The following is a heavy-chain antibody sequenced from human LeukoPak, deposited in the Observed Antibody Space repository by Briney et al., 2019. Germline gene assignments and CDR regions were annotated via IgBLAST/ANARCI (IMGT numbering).Heavy chain of an antibody. J-gene: IGHJ4*02. CDR3: ASLRYCSGGSCYRDGNFDY. D-gene: IGHD2-15*01. V-gene: IGHV1-69*05. CDR1: GGTFSSYA. CDR2: IIPIFGTA. Sequence: ASVKVSCKASGGTFSSYAISWVRQAPGQGLEWMGGIIPIFGTANYAQKFQGRVTITTDESTSTAYMELSSLRSEDTAVYYCASLRYCSGGSCYRDGNFDYWGQGTLVTVSS.